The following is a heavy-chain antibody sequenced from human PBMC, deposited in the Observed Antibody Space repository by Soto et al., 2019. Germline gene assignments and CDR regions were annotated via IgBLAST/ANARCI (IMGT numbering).Heavy chain of an antibody. V-gene: IGHV3-53*02. D-gene: IGHD3-22*01. Sequence: EVQLVETGGGLIQPGGPLRLSCAASGFSVSSNYMSWVRQAPGKGLEWVSVIYSTGSNYYADSVKGRIIISRDNSKNTLYLEMNSMRAEDTAVYYCARSIVVVIRTFNWYFDLWGRGTLVTVSS. CDR3: ARSIVVVIRTFNWYFDL. CDR2: IYSTGSN. J-gene: IGHJ2*01. CDR1: GFSVSSNY.